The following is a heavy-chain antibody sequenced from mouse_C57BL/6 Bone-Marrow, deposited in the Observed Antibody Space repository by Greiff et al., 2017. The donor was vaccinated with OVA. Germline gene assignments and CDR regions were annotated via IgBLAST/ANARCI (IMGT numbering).Heavy chain of an antibody. CDR2: IYPGSGST. D-gene: IGHD2-9*01. Sequence: QVQLQQPGAELVKPGASVKMSCKASGYTFTSYWITWVKQRPGQGLEWIGDIYPGSGSTNYNEKFKSKATLTVDTSSSTAYMQHSSLTSEDSAVYYCARTYYGYDGVDYWGQGTTLTVAS. V-gene: IGHV1-55*01. CDR1: GYTFTSYW. J-gene: IGHJ2*01. CDR3: ARTYYGYDGVDY.